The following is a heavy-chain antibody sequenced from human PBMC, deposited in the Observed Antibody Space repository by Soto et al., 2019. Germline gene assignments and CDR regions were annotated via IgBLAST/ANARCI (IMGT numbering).Heavy chain of an antibody. CDR3: ARGGGTILAPLP. V-gene: IGHV1-2*02. D-gene: IGHD3-3*01. Sequence: ASVKVSCKASGYTFTGYFMHWVRQAPGQGLEWMGWINSNSGATKYAQKFQGRVTLSRDTSISTAYMELSGLRSDDTAVYYCARGGGTILAPLPWGQGTLVTVSS. CDR1: GYTFTGYF. J-gene: IGHJ5*02. CDR2: INSNSGAT.